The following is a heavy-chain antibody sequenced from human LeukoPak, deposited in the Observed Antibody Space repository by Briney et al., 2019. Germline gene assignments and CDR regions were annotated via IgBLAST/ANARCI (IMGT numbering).Heavy chain of an antibody. D-gene: IGHD6-19*01. J-gene: IGHJ6*02. CDR1: GFTFSSYG. CDR3: ARDSAYSSGWYPNYYYGMDV. V-gene: IGHV3-33*01. Sequence: GGSLRLSCAASGFTFSSYGMHWVRQAPGKGLEWVAVIWYDGSNKYYADSVKGRFTISRDNSKNTLYLQMSSLRAEDTAVYYCARDSAYSSGWYPNYYYGMDVWGQGTTVTVSS. CDR2: IWYDGSNK.